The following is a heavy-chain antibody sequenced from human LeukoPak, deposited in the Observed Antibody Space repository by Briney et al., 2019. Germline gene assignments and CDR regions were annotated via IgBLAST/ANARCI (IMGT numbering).Heavy chain of an antibody. CDR3: ARDWDYYGSGSVFDP. Sequence: GGSLRLSCAVSGLFVSSDYMTWVRQAPGKGLEWVSLIYSGGKTYYTDSVKGRFTISRDNAKNSLYLQMNSLRAEDTAVYYCARDWDYYGSGSVFDPWGQGTLVTVSS. CDR2: IYSGGKT. J-gene: IGHJ5*02. CDR1: GLFVSSDY. V-gene: IGHV3-53*01. D-gene: IGHD3-10*01.